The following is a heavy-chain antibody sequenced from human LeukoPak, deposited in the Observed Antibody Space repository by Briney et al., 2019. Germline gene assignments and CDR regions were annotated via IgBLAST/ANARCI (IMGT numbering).Heavy chain of an antibody. J-gene: IGHJ4*02. CDR2: MNPNSGNT. Sequence: SVKVSCKASGYTFTSYDINWVRQATGQGLEWLGWMNPNSGNTGYAQKFQGRVTMTRKTSISTAYMELSSLRSEVMVVYYWAIGGGATLHSDYWRKGTLDTVSS. CDR3: AIGGGATLHSDY. V-gene: IGHV1-8*01. D-gene: IGHD1-26*01. CDR1: GYTFTSYD.